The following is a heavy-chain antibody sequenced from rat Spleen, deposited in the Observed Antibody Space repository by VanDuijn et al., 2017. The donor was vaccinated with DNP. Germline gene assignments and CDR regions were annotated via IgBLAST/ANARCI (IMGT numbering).Heavy chain of an antibody. CDR1: GFTFSNYW. V-gene: IGHV5S11*01. D-gene: IGHD1-1*01. CDR2: ISPGGGNT. Sequence: EVQLVETGGGLVQPGGSLKLSCVASGFTFSNYWMYWIRQPPAKGLEWVAAISPGGGNTYYRDSVKGRFTISRDNAKSTLYLQMDSLRSEETATYYCARHDYSAHNDYYGMDVWGQGTSVTVSS. CDR3: ARHDYSAHNDYYGMDV. J-gene: IGHJ4*01.